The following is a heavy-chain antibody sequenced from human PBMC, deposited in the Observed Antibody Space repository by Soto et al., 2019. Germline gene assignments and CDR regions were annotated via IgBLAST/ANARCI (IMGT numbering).Heavy chain of an antibody. J-gene: IGHJ4*02. Sequence: GRTLGNPTQTLTLTCTLSGFSLSTSGMRVSWIRQPPGKALEWLARIDWDDDKFYSTSLKTRLTISKDTSKNQVVLTMTNMDPVDTATYYCARSVSIEMATILHYWGQGTLVTVS. CDR1: GFSLSTSGMR. CDR2: IDWDDDK. D-gene: IGHD5-12*01. V-gene: IGHV2-70*04. CDR3: ARSVSIEMATILHY.